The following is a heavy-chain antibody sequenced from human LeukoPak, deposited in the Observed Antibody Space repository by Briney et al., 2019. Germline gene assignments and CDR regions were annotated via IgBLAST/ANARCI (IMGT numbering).Heavy chain of an antibody. D-gene: IGHD3-22*01. CDR3: ARDQDYYYDSSGYDY. CDR1: GYTFTSYG. V-gene: IGHV1-18*01. CDR2: ISAYNGNT. J-gene: IGHJ4*02. Sequence: ASVKVSCKASGYTFTSYGISWVRQAPGQGLEWMGWISAYNGNTNYAQKLQGRVTMTTDTSTSTAYMEPRSLRSDDTAVYYCARDQDYYYDSSGYDYWGQGTPVTVSS.